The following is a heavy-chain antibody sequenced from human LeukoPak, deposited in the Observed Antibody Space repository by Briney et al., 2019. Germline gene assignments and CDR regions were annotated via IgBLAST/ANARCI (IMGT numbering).Heavy chain of an antibody. CDR1: GFTFSSYA. J-gene: IGHJ4*02. CDR2: ISGSGGST. Sequence: PGGSLRPSCAASGFTFSSYAMSWVRQAPGRGLEWVSAISGSGGSTYYADSVKGRFTISRDNSKNTLYLQMNSLRAEDTAVYYCAKWSGKNFPYFDYWGQGTLVTVSS. D-gene: IGHD3-3*01. V-gene: IGHV3-23*01. CDR3: AKWSGKNFPYFDY.